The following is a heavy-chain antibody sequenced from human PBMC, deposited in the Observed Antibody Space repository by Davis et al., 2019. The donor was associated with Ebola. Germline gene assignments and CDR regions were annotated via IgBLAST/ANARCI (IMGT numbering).Heavy chain of an antibody. CDR1: GYTFTTYW. CDR2: IYTGDSDT. V-gene: IGHV5-51*01. Sequence: GGSLRLSCKGSGYTFTTYWIGWVRQMPGKGLEWMGIIYTGDSDTRYSPSFQDQVTISADKSINTAYLQWSSLKASDTAIYYCARRGYNSALWGMDVWGKGTTVTVSS. CDR3: ARRGYNSALWGMDV. D-gene: IGHD3-22*01. J-gene: IGHJ6*04.